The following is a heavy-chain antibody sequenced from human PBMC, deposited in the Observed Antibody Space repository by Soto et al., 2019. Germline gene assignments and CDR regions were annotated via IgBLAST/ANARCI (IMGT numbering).Heavy chain of an antibody. D-gene: IGHD3-22*01. CDR3: ARSGPGGYIDY. CDR2: TYYRSKWYY. CDR1: GDSVSSNSAG. V-gene: IGHV6-1*01. J-gene: IGHJ4*02. Sequence: PSQTLSLTCAITGDSVSSNSAGWSWVRQSPSRGLEWLGRTYYRSKWYYEYAVSVRGRITINPDTSKNQYSLQLNSVTPEDTAVYYCARSGPGGYIDYWGQGTLVTVSS.